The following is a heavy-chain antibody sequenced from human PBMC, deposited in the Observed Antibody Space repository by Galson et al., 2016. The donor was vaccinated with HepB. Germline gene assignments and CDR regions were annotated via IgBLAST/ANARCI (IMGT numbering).Heavy chain of an antibody. J-gene: IGHJ4*02. D-gene: IGHD3-9*01. CDR2: LRNSGGST. CDR3: AKGGYFDWFDY. CDR1: GFTFTTYA. Sequence: SLRLSCAVSGFTFTTYAMSWVRQAPGHGLEWVSSLRNSGGSTYYADSVKGRFTISRDSSKNTPYLQMNSLRAEDTAVYYCAKGGYFDWFDYWGQGTLATVSS. V-gene: IGHV3-23*01.